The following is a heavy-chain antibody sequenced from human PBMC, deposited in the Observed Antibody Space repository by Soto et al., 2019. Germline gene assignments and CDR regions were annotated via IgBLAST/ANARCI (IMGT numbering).Heavy chain of an antibody. V-gene: IGHV2-26*01. Sequence: QVTLKASGPVVVKPTETLTLTCTVSGLSRTAGKLGVSWIHQPPGTALEWLAQICSNDDKSYSTSLRTRVTIPKHTSRRQVLVTMTNMDPLDSGTYYCALIKVCSRTECYLASVAPWGQGSLGTVS. CDR2: ICSNDDK. J-gene: IGHJ5*02. CDR3: ALIKVCSRTECYLASVAP. CDR1: GLSRTAGKLG. D-gene: IGHD2-2*01.